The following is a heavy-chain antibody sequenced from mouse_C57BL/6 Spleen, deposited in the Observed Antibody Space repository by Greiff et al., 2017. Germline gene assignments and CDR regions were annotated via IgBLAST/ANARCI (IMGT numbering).Heavy chain of an antibody. CDR3: AREGDYGSSSFAY. D-gene: IGHD1-1*01. CDR1: GFSFTSYG. CDR2: IWSGGST. V-gene: IGHV2-2*01. Sequence: VQRVESGPGLVQPSQSLSITCTVSGFSFTSYGVHWVRQSPGKGLEWLGVIWSGGSTDYNAAFISRLSIRKDNSKSQVFFKMNSLQADDTAIYYCAREGDYGSSSFAYWGQGTLVTVSA. J-gene: IGHJ3*01.